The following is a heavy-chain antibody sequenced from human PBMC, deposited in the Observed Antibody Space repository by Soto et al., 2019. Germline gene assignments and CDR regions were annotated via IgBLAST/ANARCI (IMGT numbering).Heavy chain of an antibody. V-gene: IGHV3-30*18. CDR3: VKGRYNSRWPNIDY. CDR2: ILGDGSST. Sequence: GGSLRLSCEASGFTFNNYGIHWVRQAPGKGLEWVAVILGDGSSTDYAASVKGRFTISRDNSRSTLFLQMTNLRADDSAVYHCVKGRYNSRWPNIDYWGQGALVTVSS. CDR1: GFTFNNYG. J-gene: IGHJ4*02. D-gene: IGHD1-20*01.